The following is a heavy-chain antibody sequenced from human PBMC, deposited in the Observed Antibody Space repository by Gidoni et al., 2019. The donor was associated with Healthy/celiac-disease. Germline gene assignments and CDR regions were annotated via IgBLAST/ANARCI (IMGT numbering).Heavy chain of an antibody. D-gene: IGHD4-17*01. V-gene: IGHV3-66*01. CDR1: GFTVRSTS. J-gene: IGHJ4*02. Sequence: EVQLVESGGGLVQPGGSLRLSCAASGFTVRSTSLSWGRQAPGKGLEWVSVIYSGGSTYYADAGKGRFTISRDNSKNTLYLQMNSLRAEDTAVYYCARDRSSGWDYGDYEGSYYFDYWGQGTLVTVSS. CDR3: ARDRSSGWDYGDYEGSYYFDY. CDR2: IYSGGST.